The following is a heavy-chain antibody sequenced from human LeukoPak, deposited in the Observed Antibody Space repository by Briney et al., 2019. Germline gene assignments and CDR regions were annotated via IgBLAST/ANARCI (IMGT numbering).Heavy chain of an antibody. CDR3: ARAPGGFHGDYSPIAY. D-gene: IGHD4-17*01. CDR1: GFTFSSYA. J-gene: IGHJ4*02. Sequence: PGGSLRLSCAASGFTFSSYAMHWVSQAPGKGLQWLALTSDDGSAKYYADSVKGRFTISRDNSQNTLYLQMNSLRADETAIYYCARAPGGFHGDYSPIAYWGQGTLVTVSS. V-gene: IGHV3-30-3*01. CDR2: TSDDGSAK.